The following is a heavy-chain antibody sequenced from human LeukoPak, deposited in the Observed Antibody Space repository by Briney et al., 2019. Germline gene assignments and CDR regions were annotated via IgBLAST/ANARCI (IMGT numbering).Heavy chain of an antibody. J-gene: IGHJ5*02. CDR3: ARVLDYVRWFDP. CDR2: IYYSGST. Sequence: SETLFLTCTVSGGSISSGGYYWSWIRQHPGKGLEWIGYIYYSGSTYYNPSLKSRVTISVDTFKNQFSLKLSSVTAADTAVYYCARVLDYVRWFDPWGQGTLVTVSS. D-gene: IGHD4-17*01. CDR1: GGSISSGGYY. V-gene: IGHV4-31*03.